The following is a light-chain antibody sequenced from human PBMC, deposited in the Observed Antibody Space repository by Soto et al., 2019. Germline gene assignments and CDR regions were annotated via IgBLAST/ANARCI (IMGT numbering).Light chain of an antibody. V-gene: IGKV1-39*01. CDR1: QTISNY. CDR3: QQPCCTLSWT. J-gene: IGKJ1*01. Sequence: DIQMTQSPSSLSASVGDRVVITCRASQTISNYLNWYQQKPGKAPNLLIYAASTLQSGVPSRFSGSGSGTDFTLTIRSLQPDDFAAYYCQQPCCTLSWTFCHGTKVEIK. CDR2: AAS.